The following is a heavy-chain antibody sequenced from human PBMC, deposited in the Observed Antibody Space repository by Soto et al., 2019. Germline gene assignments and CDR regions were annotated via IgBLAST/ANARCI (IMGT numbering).Heavy chain of an antibody. D-gene: IGHD2-2*01. Sequence: QVQLVQSGAEVKKPGASVKVSCKASGYTFTSYGISWVRQAPGQGLEWMGWISAYNGNTNYAQKLQGRVTMTTVTSASTAYMELRTLRSSDTAVYYCAWVDIVVVPPASDYYYGMDVWGQGTTVTFSS. V-gene: IGHV1-18*01. CDR2: ISAYNGNT. CDR3: AWVDIVVVPPASDYYYGMDV. J-gene: IGHJ6*02. CDR1: GYTFTSYG.